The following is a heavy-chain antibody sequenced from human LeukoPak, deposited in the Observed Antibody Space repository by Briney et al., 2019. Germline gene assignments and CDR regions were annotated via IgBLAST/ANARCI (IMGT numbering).Heavy chain of an antibody. J-gene: IGHJ4*02. V-gene: IGHV6-1*01. Sequence: SQTLSLTCAISGDSVSSNSAAWNCIRQSPSRGLEWLGRTYYRSKWYNDYAVSVKSRITINPDTSKNQFSLQLNSVTPEDTAVYYCARDRIEYDSSGYYFPFDYWGQGTLVTVSS. CDR3: ARDRIEYDSSGYYFPFDY. CDR1: GDSVSSNSAA. CDR2: TYYRSKWYN. D-gene: IGHD3-22*01.